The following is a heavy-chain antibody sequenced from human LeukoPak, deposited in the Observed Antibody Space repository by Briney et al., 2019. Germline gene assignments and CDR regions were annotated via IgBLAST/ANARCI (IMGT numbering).Heavy chain of an antibody. CDR1: GFTFSDYS. D-gene: IGHD3-22*01. V-gene: IGHV3-48*02. J-gene: IGHJ4*02. Sequence: GGSLRLSCAASGFTFSDYSMNWVRQAPGKGLEWVSYISSSSTTIYYAASVKGRFTISRDNAKNSLYLQMNSLRDEDTAVYYCARGDSSGYYVVSVDYWGQGTLVTVSS. CDR3: ARGDSSGYYVVSVDY. CDR2: ISSSSTTI.